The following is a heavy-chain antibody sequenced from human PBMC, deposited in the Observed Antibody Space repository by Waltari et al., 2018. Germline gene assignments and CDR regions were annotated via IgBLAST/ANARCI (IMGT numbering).Heavy chain of an antibody. Sequence: EVQLLESGGGLVQPGGSLRLSCAASGFTFSSYAMSWCRQAPGKGLEWVSAISGSGGSTYYADSVKGRFTISRDNSKNTLYLQMNSLRAEDTAVYYCAKPVARGYYFDYWGQGTLVTVSS. CDR3: AKPVARGYYFDY. V-gene: IGHV3-23*01. J-gene: IGHJ4*02. CDR1: GFTFSSYA. D-gene: IGHD3-10*01. CDR2: ISGSGGST.